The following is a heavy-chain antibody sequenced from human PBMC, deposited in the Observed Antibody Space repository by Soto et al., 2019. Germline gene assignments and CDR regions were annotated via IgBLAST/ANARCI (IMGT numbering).Heavy chain of an antibody. D-gene: IGHD6-19*01. J-gene: IGHJ6*02. V-gene: IGHV3-23*01. CDR3: ASGTRYSSGWYRYYYYGMDV. CDR1: GFTFSSYA. Sequence: GGSLRLSCAASGFTFSSYAMSWVRQAPGKGLEWVSAISGSGGSTYYAGSVKGRFTISRDNSKNTLYLQMNSLRAEDTAVYYCASGTRYSSGWYRYYYYGMDVWGQGTTVTVSS. CDR2: ISGSGGST.